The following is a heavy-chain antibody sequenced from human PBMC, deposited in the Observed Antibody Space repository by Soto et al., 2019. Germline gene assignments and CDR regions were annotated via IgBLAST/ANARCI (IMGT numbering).Heavy chain of an antibody. CDR1: GGSISSYY. D-gene: IGHD3-22*01. V-gene: IGHV4-59*01. CDR2: IYYSGST. J-gene: IGHJ5*01. CDR3: AREMNVKEVLVT. Sequence: PSETLSLTCTVSGGSISSYYWSWIRQPPGKGLEWIGYIYYSGSTNYNPSLKSRVTISVDTSKNQFSLKLSSVTAADTAAYYCAREMNVKEVLVTWGQGKLVTVSP.